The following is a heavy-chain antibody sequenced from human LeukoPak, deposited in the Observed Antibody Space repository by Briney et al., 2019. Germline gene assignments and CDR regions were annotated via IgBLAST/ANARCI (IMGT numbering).Heavy chain of an antibody. CDR3: ARWYWNYTAFDI. D-gene: IGHD1-7*01. J-gene: IGHJ3*02. CDR1: VGSFSGYY. CDR2: INHSGST. Sequence: SQTLSLTCAVYVGSFSGYYWSWIRHPPGKGLEWIGEINHSGSTNSNPSPTSRVPLSLDTSKNQFSLKLSSVTPADTAVYYCARWYWNYTAFDIWGQGTTVTVS. V-gene: IGHV4-34*01.